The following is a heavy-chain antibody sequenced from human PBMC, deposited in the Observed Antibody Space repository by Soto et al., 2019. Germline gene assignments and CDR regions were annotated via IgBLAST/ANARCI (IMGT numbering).Heavy chain of an antibody. D-gene: IGHD3-16*01. CDR2: TYYRSKWYN. CDR1: GDSVSSNSAA. CDR3: ATDLVLRPGGPKSYHYGMEV. J-gene: IGHJ6*02. V-gene: IGHV6-1*01. Sequence: PSQTLSLTCAISGDSVSSNSAAWNWIRQSPSRGLEWLGRTYYRSKWYNDYAVSVKSRITINPDTSKNQFSLQLNSVTPEDTAVYYCATDLVLRPGGPKSYHYGMEVWGRGTTGTFSS.